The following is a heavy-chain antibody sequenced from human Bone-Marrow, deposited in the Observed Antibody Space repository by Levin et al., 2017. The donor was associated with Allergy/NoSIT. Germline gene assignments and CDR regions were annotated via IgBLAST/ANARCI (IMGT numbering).Heavy chain of an antibody. CDR1: GDSISSGDYY. CDR2: ISYSGSS. Sequence: PSETLSLTCTVFGDSISSGDYYWSWIRQHPGKGLECIGYISYSGSSSYNSSLRSRVTMSMDPSKNQFSLKLSSVTAADTAVYYCARIGQQLIRSWGQGTLVTVSS. CDR3: ARIGQQLIRS. V-gene: IGHV4-31*03. D-gene: IGHD6-13*01. J-gene: IGHJ4*02.